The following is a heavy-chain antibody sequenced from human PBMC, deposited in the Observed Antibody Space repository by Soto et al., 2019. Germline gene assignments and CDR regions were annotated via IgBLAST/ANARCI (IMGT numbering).Heavy chain of an antibody. J-gene: IGHJ4*02. CDR2: IIPILDIA. CDR1: GGTFSSYT. V-gene: IGHV1-69*04. CDR3: ARDQDSSSSYFDY. Sequence: ASVKVSCKASGGTFSSYTISWVRQAPGQGLEWMGRIIPILDIANYAQKFQGRVTITADKSTSTAYMELSSLRSEDTAVYYCARDQDSSSSYFDYWGQGTLVTVSS. D-gene: IGHD6-6*01.